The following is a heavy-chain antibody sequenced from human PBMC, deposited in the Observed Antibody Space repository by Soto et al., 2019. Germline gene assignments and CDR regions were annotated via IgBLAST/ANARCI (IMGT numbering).Heavy chain of an antibody. D-gene: IGHD6-6*01. V-gene: IGHV1-18*01. CDR1: GYTFTSYG. Sequence: ASVKVSCKASGYTFTSYGISWVRQAPGQGLEWMGWISAYNDNTNYAKKLQGRVTMTTDTSPSTAYMELRSLRSDVTAVCYCARVSEYLRWFDPWGQGTLVTVSS. J-gene: IGHJ5*02. CDR3: ARVSEYLRWFDP. CDR2: ISAYNDNT.